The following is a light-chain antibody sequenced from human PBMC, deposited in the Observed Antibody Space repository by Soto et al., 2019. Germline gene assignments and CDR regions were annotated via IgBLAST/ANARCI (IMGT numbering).Light chain of an antibody. J-gene: IGLJ1*01. V-gene: IGLV2-14*03. Sequence: QSVLTQPASVSGSPGQSITISCTGTSSDGGGYNYVSWYQHHPGKAPKVMIYDVSNRPSGVSNRFSGSKSGNTASLTISGLQAEDEADYYCSSYTSSSALAVFGTGTKLTVL. CDR1: SSDGGGYNY. CDR3: SSYTSSSALAV. CDR2: DVS.